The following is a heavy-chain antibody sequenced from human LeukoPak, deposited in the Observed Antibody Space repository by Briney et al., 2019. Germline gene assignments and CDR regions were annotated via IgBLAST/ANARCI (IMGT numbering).Heavy chain of an antibody. J-gene: IGHJ4*02. D-gene: IGHD4-17*01. CDR1: GFTFSSYW. CDR3: AKDSLGTRTVTLDY. V-gene: IGHV3-74*01. CDR2: INSDRSTSTT. Sequence: GGSLRLSCAASGFTFSSYWMSWVRQAPGKGLVWVSRINSDRSTSTTNYADSVEGRFTISRDNAKNTLYLQMNSLRAEDTAVYYCAKDSLGTRTVTLDYWGQGTLVTVSS.